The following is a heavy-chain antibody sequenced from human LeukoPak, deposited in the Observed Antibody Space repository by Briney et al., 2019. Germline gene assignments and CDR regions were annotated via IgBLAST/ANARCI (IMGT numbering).Heavy chain of an antibody. CDR2: LSGSGAST. CDR1: GFILSNYA. V-gene: IGHV3-23*01. J-gene: IGHJ4*02. Sequence: GGSLRLSCAASGFILSNYAMSWVRQAPGKGLEWVSTLSGSGASTKYADSVKGRFTISRDNSKNTLYLQMNSLRAEDTAVYYCAKDLGYYGSGSYPYFDNWGQGTLVTVSS. CDR3: AKDLGYYGSGSYPYFDN. D-gene: IGHD3-10*01.